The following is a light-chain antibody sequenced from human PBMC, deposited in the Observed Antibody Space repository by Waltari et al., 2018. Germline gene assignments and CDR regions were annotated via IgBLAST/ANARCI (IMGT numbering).Light chain of an antibody. CDR3: ASWDSSLFAGV. Sequence: QSVLTQPPSVSAASGQNLTISCSGSSSTIGRNSLSWFLQPPGTAPKLLIFNDNERPSEIPARFSGSRSGPSATLHITGLQSGDEADYYCASWDSSLFAGVFGGGTKLTVL. J-gene: IGLJ3*02. CDR1: SSTIGRNS. V-gene: IGLV1-51*01. CDR2: NDN.